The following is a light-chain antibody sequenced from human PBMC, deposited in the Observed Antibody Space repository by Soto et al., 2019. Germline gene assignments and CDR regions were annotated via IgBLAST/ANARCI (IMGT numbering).Light chain of an antibody. CDR1: QSVRSNY. V-gene: IGKV3-20*01. CDR2: NSS. J-gene: IGKJ1*01. Sequence: IVLTQSPCTLSLSPGERATLSCRASQSVRSNYLAWYQQKPGQAPRLLIYNSSTRATGIPDRFSGSGSGTDFTLTISRLEPEDFALYYCQQYRDLPQTFGQGTKVDIK. CDR3: QQYRDLPQT.